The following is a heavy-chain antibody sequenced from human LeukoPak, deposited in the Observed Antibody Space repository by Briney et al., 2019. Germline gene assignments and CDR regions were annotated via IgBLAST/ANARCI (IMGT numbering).Heavy chain of an antibody. CDR1: GYTFTGYY. CDR2: INPNSGGT. CDR3: ARSRYYYGSGTYPNWFDP. Sequence: ASVTVSCKASGYTFTGYYMHWVRQAPGQGLEWMGWINPNSGGTNYAQKFQGRVTMTRDTSISTAYMELSRLRSDDTAVYYCARSRYYYGSGTYPNWFDPWGQGTLVTVSS. V-gene: IGHV1-2*02. J-gene: IGHJ5*02. D-gene: IGHD3-10*01.